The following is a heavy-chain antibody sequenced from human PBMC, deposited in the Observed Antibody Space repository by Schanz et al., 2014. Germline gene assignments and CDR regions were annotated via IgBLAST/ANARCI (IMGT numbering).Heavy chain of an antibody. D-gene: IGHD6-19*01. CDR3: ARSYSSGWYAYYYGMDV. V-gene: IGHV3-11*06. J-gene: IGHJ6*02. Sequence: QVQLVESGGGLVKPGGSLRLSCVASGFTFSDYYMSWIRQAPGKGLEWVSYISSSSSYTNYADSVKGRFTISRDNAKNSLYLQMNSLRAEDTAVYYGARSYSSGWYAYYYGMDVWGQGTTVTVSS. CDR1: GFTFSDYY. CDR2: ISSSSSYT.